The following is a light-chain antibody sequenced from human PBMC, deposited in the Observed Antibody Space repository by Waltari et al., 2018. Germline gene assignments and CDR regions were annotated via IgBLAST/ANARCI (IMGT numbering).Light chain of an antibody. CDR2: KTS. Sequence: DIQMTQSPSTLSASVGDSVTITCRASQSFSNWLAWYQQKPGKAPKLLIYKTSTLESGVPSRLSGSGSGTEFTLTISSLQPDDFASYYCQQYDSNPLTFGGGTKVEV. CDR3: QQYDSNPLT. J-gene: IGKJ4*01. V-gene: IGKV1-5*03. CDR1: QSFSNW.